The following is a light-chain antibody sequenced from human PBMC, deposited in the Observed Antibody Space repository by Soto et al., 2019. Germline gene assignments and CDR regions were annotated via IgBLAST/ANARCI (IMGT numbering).Light chain of an antibody. CDR3: NSYTSTSARV. CDR2: EVS. V-gene: IGLV2-14*01. J-gene: IGLJ3*02. Sequence: QSALTQPASVSGSPGQSITISCTGTSGDIGGYNFVSWYQQHPGKAPKVIIYEVSNRPSGVSNRFSGSKSGNTASLTISGLQAEDEADYYCNSYTSTSARVFGGGPKVTVL. CDR1: SGDIGGYNF.